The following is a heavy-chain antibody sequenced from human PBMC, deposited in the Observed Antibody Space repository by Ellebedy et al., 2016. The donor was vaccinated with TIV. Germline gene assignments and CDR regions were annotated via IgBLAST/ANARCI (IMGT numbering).Heavy chain of an antibody. CDR1: GFSFTSNG. D-gene: IGHD3-9*01. Sequence: GESLKISCAASGFSFTSNGMHWVRQAPGQGLEWVAVIWSDGFNKDYADSVKGRFTISRDNSKSTLYLEMKSLRVEDTAVYYCAREQSPYYEILTGSFDYWGQGALVTVSS. V-gene: IGHV3-33*08. CDR2: IWSDGFNK. J-gene: IGHJ4*02. CDR3: AREQSPYYEILTGSFDY.